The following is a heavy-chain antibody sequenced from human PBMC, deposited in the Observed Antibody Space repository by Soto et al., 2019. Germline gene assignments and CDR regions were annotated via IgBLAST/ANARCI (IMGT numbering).Heavy chain of an antibody. J-gene: IGHJ4*02. CDR1: GFTFSSYA. CDR3: AKGNKVRDPYFDY. CDR2: ISGSGGST. Sequence: GALRLSCAASGFTFSSYAMSWVRQAPGKGLEWVSAISGSGGSTYYADSVKGRFTISIDNSKNTLYLQMNSLRAEDTAVYYCAKGNKVRDPYFDYWGQGTLVTVSS. D-gene: IGHD2-21*01. V-gene: IGHV3-23*01.